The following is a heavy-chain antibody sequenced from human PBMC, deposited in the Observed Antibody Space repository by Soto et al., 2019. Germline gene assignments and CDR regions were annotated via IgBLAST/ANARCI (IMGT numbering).Heavy chain of an antibody. J-gene: IGHJ4*02. D-gene: IGHD3-10*01. CDR2: INAGNGNT. V-gene: IGHV1-3*01. CDR1: GYTFSTYA. Sequence: QVQRVQSGAEVKKPGASVKVSCKASGYTFSTYALHWVRQAPGQRLEWMGWINAGNGNTKYSQKFQGRVTFTRDTSASTAYMELSSLRSEDTAVYYCASPSYGSGSFYWGQGTRVTVSS. CDR3: ASPSYGSGSFY.